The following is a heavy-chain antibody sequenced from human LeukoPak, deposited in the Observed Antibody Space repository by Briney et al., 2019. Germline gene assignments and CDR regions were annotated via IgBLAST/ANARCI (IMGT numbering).Heavy chain of an antibody. CDR1: GFTINDYW. CDR3: AKDFSGATDY. Sequence: GGSLRLSCEASGFTINDYWMHWVRQAPGKGLVWVSRINLDGSRIDYAGSVKGRFTISRDKVKNTLYLQMSGLRDEDTAFYYCAKDFSGATDYWGQGTLVTVSS. D-gene: IGHD3-3*01. V-gene: IGHV3-74*01. J-gene: IGHJ4*02. CDR2: INLDGSRI.